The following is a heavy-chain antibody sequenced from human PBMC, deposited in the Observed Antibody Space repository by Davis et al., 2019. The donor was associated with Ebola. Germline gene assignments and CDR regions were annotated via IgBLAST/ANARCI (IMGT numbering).Heavy chain of an antibody. J-gene: IGHJ4*02. Sequence: GESLKISCQASGYEFGSYWIGWVRQMPGKGLEWMGIIYPGDSDTRYSPSFQGQVTISADKSISTAYLQWSSLKASDTALYYCARPTASVFGVVPYFLDSWGQGTLVTVSS. V-gene: IGHV5-51*01. CDR3: ARPTASVFGVVPYFLDS. CDR1: GYEFGSYW. D-gene: IGHD3-3*01. CDR2: IYPGDSDT.